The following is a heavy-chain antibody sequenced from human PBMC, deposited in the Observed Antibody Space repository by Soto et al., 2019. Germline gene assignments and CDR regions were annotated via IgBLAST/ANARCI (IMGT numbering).Heavy chain of an antibody. Sequence: QVKLQESGPGLVKPSQTLSLTCTVSGGSISSGGYYWSWIRQHPGKGLEWIGYIYYSGSTYYNPSLKSRVTISVDTSKNQFSLKLSSVTAADTAVYYCAREGPSSSPPRWSQYYYYGMDVWGQGTTVTVSS. CDR2: IYYSGST. CDR3: AREGPSSSPPRWSQYYYYGMDV. J-gene: IGHJ6*02. V-gene: IGHV4-31*03. D-gene: IGHD6-6*01. CDR1: GGSISSGGYY.